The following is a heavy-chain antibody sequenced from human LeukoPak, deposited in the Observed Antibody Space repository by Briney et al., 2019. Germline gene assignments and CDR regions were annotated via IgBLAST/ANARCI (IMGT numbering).Heavy chain of an antibody. V-gene: IGHV3-23*01. Sequence: GGSLRFSCTASGFTFSTYAMNCVRQAPGKGVECVSIISGDSGITHYADSVKGRFTISRDNSKNTLYLQMNILRAEDTAIYYCGKKYGLPTTTERSVQYWGQGTLVTVSS. CDR2: ISGDSGIT. J-gene: IGHJ4*02. CDR3: GKKYGLPTTTERSVQY. CDR1: GFTFSTYA. D-gene: IGHD1-1*01.